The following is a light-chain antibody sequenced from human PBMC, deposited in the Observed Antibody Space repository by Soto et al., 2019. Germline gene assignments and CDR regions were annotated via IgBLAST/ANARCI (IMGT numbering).Light chain of an antibody. CDR2: DAS. CDR3: QQRSNWPPYT. V-gene: IGKV3-11*01. J-gene: IGKJ2*01. CDR1: QSVSSY. Sequence: EIVLTQSPATLSLSPGERATLSCRASQSVSSYLAWYQQKPGQAPRLLIYDASNMATGIPARFSGSGSGTDFTLTISSLEPEDFAVYYCQQRSNWPPYTFGQGTKPEIK.